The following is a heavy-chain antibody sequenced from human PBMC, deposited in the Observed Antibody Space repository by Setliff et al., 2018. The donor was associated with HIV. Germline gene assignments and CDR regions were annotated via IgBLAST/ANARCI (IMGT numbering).Heavy chain of an antibody. CDR2: VYYSGST. CDR1: GHSISSGYH. V-gene: IGHV4-38-2*02. Sequence: TSETLSLTCAVSGHSISSGYHWGWIRQPPGKGLEWIGSVYYSGSTHYNPSLKSRVTVSVDTSKNQFSLKLTSVTAADTAVYFCARDPHYFDTSGHYSWFYFDYWGQGTLVTVSS. CDR3: ARDPHYFDTSGHYSWFYFDY. D-gene: IGHD3-22*01. J-gene: IGHJ4*02.